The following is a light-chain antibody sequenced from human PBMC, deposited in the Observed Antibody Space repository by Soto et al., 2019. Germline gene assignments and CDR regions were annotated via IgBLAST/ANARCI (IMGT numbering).Light chain of an antibody. CDR3: QSYDSSPSGPV. CDR2: GNS. Sequence: QAVVTQPPSVSGAPGQRVTISCTGSSSNIGAGYDVHWYQQLPGTAPKLLIYGNSNRPSGVPDRFSGSKSGTSASLAITGLQAEDEADYYCQSYDSSPSGPVFGTGTKLTVL. V-gene: IGLV1-40*01. CDR1: SSNIGAGYD. J-gene: IGLJ1*01.